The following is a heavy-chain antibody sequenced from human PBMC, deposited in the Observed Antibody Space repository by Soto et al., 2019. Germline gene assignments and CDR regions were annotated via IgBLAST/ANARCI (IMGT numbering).Heavy chain of an antibody. D-gene: IGHD3-3*01. V-gene: IGHV4-34*02. Sequence: QVHLQQWGAGLLKPSETLSLTCAVYGGSVNGYYWNWIRQPPGKGLEGIGETNLTGVTHYNPSLKSRVTMSVDTSKNQFSLRVSAVTAADTAIYYCATRITVFGLLMPPFEPWGQGTQVTVAS. J-gene: IGHJ5*02. CDR3: ATRITVFGLLMPPFEP. CDR2: TNLTGVT. CDR1: GGSVNGYY.